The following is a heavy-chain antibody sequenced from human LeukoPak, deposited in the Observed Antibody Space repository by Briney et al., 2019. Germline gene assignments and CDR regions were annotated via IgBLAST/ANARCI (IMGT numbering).Heavy chain of an antibody. CDR2: IYATGTT. J-gene: IGHJ4*02. V-gene: IGHV4-4*07. CDR3: TTVGSSGWFSFDY. CDR1: GGSIRNFF. D-gene: IGHD6-19*01. Sequence: SETLSLTCTVSGGSIRNFFWSWIRQPAGKGPEWIGRIYATGTTNYNPSLKSRVTMSIDTSKNQFSLRVTSVTAADTAVYYCTTVGSSGWFSFDYWGQGSLVTVSS.